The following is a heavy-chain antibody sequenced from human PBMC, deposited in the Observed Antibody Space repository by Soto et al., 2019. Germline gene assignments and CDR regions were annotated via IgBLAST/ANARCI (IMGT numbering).Heavy chain of an antibody. CDR1: GFTFSSYW. D-gene: IGHD3-10*01. Sequence: GSLRLSCAASGFTFSSYWMSWVRQAPGKGLEWVANIKQDGSEKYYVDSVKGRFTISRDNAKNSLYLQMNSLRAEDTAVYYCARTMARGVIILTGDAFDIWGQGTMVTVSS. CDR2: IKQDGSEK. CDR3: ARTMARGVIILTGDAFDI. V-gene: IGHV3-7*03. J-gene: IGHJ3*02.